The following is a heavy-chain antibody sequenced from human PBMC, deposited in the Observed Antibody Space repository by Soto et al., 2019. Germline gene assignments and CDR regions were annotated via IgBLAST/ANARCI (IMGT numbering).Heavy chain of an antibody. V-gene: IGHV1-18*01. CDR2: ISGYNGDT. CDR1: GYTFTRYG. Sequence: VKVSCKASGYTFTRYGISWVRQAPGQGLEWMGWISGYNGDTNYAQKFQGRVSMTIDTSTTTAYMELRSLTSDDTAVYYCARRSPFLIVGATQTNYYYYGMDVWGQGTTVTVSS. J-gene: IGHJ6*02. D-gene: IGHD1-26*01. CDR3: ARRSPFLIVGATQTNYYYYGMDV.